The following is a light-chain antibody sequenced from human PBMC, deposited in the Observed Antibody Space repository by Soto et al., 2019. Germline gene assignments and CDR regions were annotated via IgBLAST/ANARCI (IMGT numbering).Light chain of an antibody. CDR2: DAS. CDR3: QQYNTYST. Sequence: DIQMTQSPSSLSASVGDRFTITCRASQHISGYLNWYQQKPGKAPKALIYDASTLRSGVPSRFSGGGSGTEFTLTISSLQPDDFATYYCQQYNTYSTFGQGTRLEI. J-gene: IGKJ5*01. V-gene: IGKV1-5*01. CDR1: QHISGY.